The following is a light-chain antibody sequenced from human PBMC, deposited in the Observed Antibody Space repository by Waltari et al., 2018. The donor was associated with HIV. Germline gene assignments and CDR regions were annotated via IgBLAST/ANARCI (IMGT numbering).Light chain of an antibody. J-gene: IGLJ2*01. CDR2: NSN. CDR1: E. Sequence: EVHWYQQFPGTAPRLLIYNSNNRPSGVPDRFSASKSGTSASLAITGLQADDEAYYYCQSSDSTLSGSVFGGGTKLTVL. CDR3: QSSDSTLSGSV. V-gene: IGLV1-40*01.